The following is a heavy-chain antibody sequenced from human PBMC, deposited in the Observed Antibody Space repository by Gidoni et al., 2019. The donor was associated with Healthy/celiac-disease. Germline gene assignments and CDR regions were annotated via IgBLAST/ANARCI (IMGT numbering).Heavy chain of an antibody. J-gene: IGHJ3*02. CDR2: ISCNSGSI. CDR3: AKDKSDGYGLIDAFDI. V-gene: IGHV3-9*01. D-gene: IGHD5-18*01. CDR1: GVTFDAYA. Sequence: EVQLVESGGGLVQPGRSLRLSCADYGVTFDAYAMDWVRQAPGKGLEWVSGISCNSGSIGYADSVKGRFTISRDNAKNSLYLQMNSLRAEDTALYYGAKDKSDGYGLIDAFDIWGQGTMVTVSS.